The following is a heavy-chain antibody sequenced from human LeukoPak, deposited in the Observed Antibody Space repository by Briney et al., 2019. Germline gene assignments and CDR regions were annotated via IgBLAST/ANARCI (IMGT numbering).Heavy chain of an antibody. V-gene: IGHV3-30-3*01. CDR3: ARDHGLWFGESAPLYYYYYGMDV. CDR1: GFTFSSYA. D-gene: IGHD3-10*01. Sequence: PGGSLRLSCAASGFTFSSYAMHWVRQAPGKGLEWVAVISYDGSNKYYADSVKGRFTISRDNSKNTLYLQMNSLRAEDTAVYYCARDHGLWFGESAPLYYYYYGMDVWGQGTTVTVSS. J-gene: IGHJ6*02. CDR2: ISYDGSNK.